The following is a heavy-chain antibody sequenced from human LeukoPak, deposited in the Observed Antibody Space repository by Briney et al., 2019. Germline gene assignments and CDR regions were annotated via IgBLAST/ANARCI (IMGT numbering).Heavy chain of an antibody. CDR3: ARQSGSSWLDP. Sequence: GGSLRLSCAASGFTVSSNYMSWVRQAPGKGLEWVSVIYPDDTTYYADSVKGRFTISRDNSKNTLHLQMNSLRAEDTAVYYCARQSGSSWLDPWGRGTLVTVSS. CDR2: IYPDDTT. CDR1: GFTVSSNY. D-gene: IGHD2-15*01. V-gene: IGHV3-53*01. J-gene: IGHJ5*02.